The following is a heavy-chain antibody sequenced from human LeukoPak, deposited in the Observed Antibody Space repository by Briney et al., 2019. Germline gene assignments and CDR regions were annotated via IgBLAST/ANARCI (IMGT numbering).Heavy chain of an antibody. CDR1: RYTLSSYY. Sequence: ASAKVSSKASRYTLSSYYMHWVPQAPGQRLGWMGIIKHSDGTTGYAQKFQGRVTMNRDTYTTTVYMELSSLRSEDTDLYYCVREEEGGIFDYWGQGTLVTVSS. J-gene: IGHJ4*02. D-gene: IGHD3-16*01. V-gene: IGHV1-46*01. CDR2: IKHSDGTT. CDR3: VREEEGGIFDY.